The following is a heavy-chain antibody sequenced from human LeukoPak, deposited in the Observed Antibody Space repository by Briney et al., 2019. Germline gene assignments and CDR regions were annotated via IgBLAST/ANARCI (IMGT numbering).Heavy chain of an antibody. CDR1: GFTFSSYW. CDR2: INSDGSST. D-gene: IGHD3-22*01. V-gene: IGHV3-74*01. CDR3: AKDRVVTRRRSYYFGY. Sequence: GGSLRLSCAASGFTFSSYWMHWVRQAPGKGLVWVSRINSDGSSTSYADSVKGRFTISRDNAKNTLYLQMNSLRGEDTAIYYCAKDRVVTRRRSYYFGYWGQGTLVTVSS. J-gene: IGHJ4*02.